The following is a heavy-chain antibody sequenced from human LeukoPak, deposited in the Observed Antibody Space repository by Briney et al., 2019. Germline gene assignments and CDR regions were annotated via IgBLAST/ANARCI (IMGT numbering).Heavy chain of an antibody. D-gene: IGHD3-3*01. CDR1: GFTFSTYA. J-gene: IGHJ4*02. CDR3: AKETIFGVAWHFDF. CDR2: ITGSGDIT. V-gene: IGHV3-23*01. Sequence: GGSLRLSCAASGFTFSTYAISWVRQAPGKGLEWVSTITGSGDITYYADSVKDRFTISRDNSKNTLSLQMNSLRAEDTAVYYCAKETIFGVAWHFDFWGQGTLVTVSS.